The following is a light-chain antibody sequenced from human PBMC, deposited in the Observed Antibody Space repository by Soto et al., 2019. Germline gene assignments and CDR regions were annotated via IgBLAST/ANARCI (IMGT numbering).Light chain of an antibody. CDR1: QSISTW. CDR2: QAS. V-gene: IGKV1-5*03. CDR3: QQYNNYSPT. Sequence: DIQMTQSPSTPSASVGDRVTITCRASQSISTWLAWYQQTPAKVPKLLIYQASTLESGVPSRFSGSGSGTEFTLTISSLQPDDFATYYCQQYNNYSPTFGQGTKVEIK. J-gene: IGKJ1*01.